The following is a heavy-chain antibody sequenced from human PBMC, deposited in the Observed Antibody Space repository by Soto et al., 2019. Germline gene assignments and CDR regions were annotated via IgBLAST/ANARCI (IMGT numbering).Heavy chain of an antibody. CDR3: ARAYSYNRGLYGMDV. V-gene: IGHV3-33*01. CDR2: VWYDGSNE. Sequence: GGSLRLSCRTSGFAFNSYFMHWVRQAPGKGLEWVAVVWYDGSNEKYADSVKGRFIISRDSSENTLYLQMNTLRVDDTADYYCARAYSYNRGLYGMDVWGQGTMVTVSS. D-gene: IGHD4-4*01. CDR1: GFAFNSYF. J-gene: IGHJ6*02.